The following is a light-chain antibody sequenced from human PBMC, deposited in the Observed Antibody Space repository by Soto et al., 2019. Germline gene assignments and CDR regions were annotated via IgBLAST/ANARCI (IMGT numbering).Light chain of an antibody. CDR3: QQYNNWPPIT. J-gene: IGKJ5*01. CDR1: QSVSNN. Sequence: EIMMTQSPATLSVSPGDTATLSCRASQSVSNNLAWYQQKPGQAPRLLIYYASTRATDIPARFSGSGSGTEFTLTISSLHSEDFALYYCQQYNNWPPITFGQGTRLEI. CDR2: YAS. V-gene: IGKV3-15*01.